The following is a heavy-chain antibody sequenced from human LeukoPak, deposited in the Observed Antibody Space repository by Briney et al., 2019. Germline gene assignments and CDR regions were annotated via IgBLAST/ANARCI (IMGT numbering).Heavy chain of an antibody. CDR2: ISIGSGYI. D-gene: IGHD1-26*01. CDR1: GFTFSSYS. CDR3: ARDLVSGRYFTSFGH. V-gene: IGHV3-21*01. Sequence: PGGSLRLSCAASGFTFSSYSINWVRQAPGKGLERVSSISIGSGYIYYADSVKGRFTISRDNAKNSLYLQMNSLRDEDTAVYYCARDLVSGRYFTSFGHWGQGTLVTVSS. J-gene: IGHJ4*02.